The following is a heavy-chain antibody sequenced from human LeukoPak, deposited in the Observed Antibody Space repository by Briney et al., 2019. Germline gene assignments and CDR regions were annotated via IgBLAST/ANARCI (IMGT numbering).Heavy chain of an antibody. D-gene: IGHD2-8*01. J-gene: IGHJ3*02. CDR1: GGSISSYY. CDR2: IYTSGST. CDR3: ARERGRYCTNGVCSAKGYGAFDI. Sequence: NPSETLSLTCTVSGGSISSYYWSWIRQPAGKGLEWIGRIYTSGSTNYNPSLKSRVTMSVDTSKNQFSLKLSSVTAADTAVYYCARERGRYCTNGVCSAKGYGAFDIWGQGTMVTVSS. V-gene: IGHV4-4*07.